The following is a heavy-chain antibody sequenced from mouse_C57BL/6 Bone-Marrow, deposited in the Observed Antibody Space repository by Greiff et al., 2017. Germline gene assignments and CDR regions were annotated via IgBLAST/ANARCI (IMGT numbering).Heavy chain of an antibody. V-gene: IGHV1-80*01. CDR2: IYPGDGDT. Sequence: VVESGASVKISCKVSGYAFSTYWMNWVKQRPGKGLEWIGQIYPGDGDTNYNQKFKGKAKLTAVTSASTAYMELSSLTNEDSAVYYCTGGLDHYYAMDYWGQGTSVTVSS. CDR1: GYAFSTYW. CDR3: TGGLDHYYAMDY. J-gene: IGHJ4*01.